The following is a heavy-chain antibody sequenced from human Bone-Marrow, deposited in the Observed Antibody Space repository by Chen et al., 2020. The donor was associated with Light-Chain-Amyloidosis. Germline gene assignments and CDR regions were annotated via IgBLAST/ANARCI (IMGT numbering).Heavy chain of an antibody. D-gene: IGHD1-26*01. CDR2: ISWNGGRT. Sequence: EVQLVEYGGGVARPGGAVRLSCAVAGFTVDNFGMNWVRQGPGKGLEWCSGISWNGGRTGYSESVKGRFTISRDNAKNSLYLQMNSLRPEDTAFYYCVRAAEGGTYLEGIDHWGQGTLVTVSP. J-gene: IGHJ4*02. V-gene: IGHV3-20*04. CDR3: VRAAEGGTYLEGIDH. CDR1: GFTVDNFG.